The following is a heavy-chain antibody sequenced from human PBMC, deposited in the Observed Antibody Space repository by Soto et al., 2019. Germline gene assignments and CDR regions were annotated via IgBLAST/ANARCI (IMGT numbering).Heavy chain of an antibody. V-gene: IGHV3-23*01. CDR2: ISASGRTT. Sequence: EVHLLESRGGLVQPGGSLRLSCVVSGFTLTSYAMSWVRQAPGKGLEWVSAISASGRTTYYADSVKGRFTISRDNSENTLYLQMNSLRAEDTAVYYCAKDIVLMAGGNAFDVWGQGTTVTVFS. J-gene: IGHJ3*01. CDR3: AKDIVLMAGGNAFDV. CDR1: GFTLTSYA. D-gene: IGHD2-8*01.